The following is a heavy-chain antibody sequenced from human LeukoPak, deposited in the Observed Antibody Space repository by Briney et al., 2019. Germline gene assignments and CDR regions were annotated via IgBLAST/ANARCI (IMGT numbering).Heavy chain of an antibody. Sequence: GGSLRLSCAASGFTFSSYGMHWVRQAPGKGLEWVAFIRYDGSNKYYADSVKGRFTISRDNSKNTLYLQMNSLRAEDTAVYYCAKVGRYYGSGSYYPPDYWGQGTLVTVSS. V-gene: IGHV3-30*02. CDR2: IRYDGSNK. CDR3: AKVGRYYGSGSYYPPDY. D-gene: IGHD3-10*01. J-gene: IGHJ4*02. CDR1: GFTFSSYG.